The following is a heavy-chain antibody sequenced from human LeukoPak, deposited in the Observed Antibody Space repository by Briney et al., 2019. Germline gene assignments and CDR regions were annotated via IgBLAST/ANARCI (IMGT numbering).Heavy chain of an antibody. CDR2: IKQDGSEK. CDR3: ARDAYCGGDCYSANFDY. D-gene: IGHD2-21*02. V-gene: IGHV3-7*01. CDR1: GFTFSSYW. Sequence: GGSLRLSCAASGFTFSSYWMSWVRQAPGKGLEWVANIKQDGSEKYYVDSVKGRFTISRDDAKNLLYLQMNSLRAEDTAVYYCARDAYCGGDCYSANFDYWGQGTLVTVSS. J-gene: IGHJ4*02.